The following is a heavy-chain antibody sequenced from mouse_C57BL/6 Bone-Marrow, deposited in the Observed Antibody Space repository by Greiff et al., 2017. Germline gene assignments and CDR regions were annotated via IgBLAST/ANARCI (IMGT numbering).Heavy chain of an antibody. CDR2: IDPSDSET. Sequence: QVQLQQPGAELVRPGSSVKLSCKASGYTFTSYWMHWVKQRPIQGLEWIGNIDPSDSETHYNQKFKVKATLTVDKSSSTAYMQVSSLASEDSAVYYWARREYDYGGDWYFDVWGTGTTVTVSS. D-gene: IGHD2-4*01. V-gene: IGHV1-52*01. CDR3: ARREYDYGGDWYFDV. CDR1: GYTFTSYW. J-gene: IGHJ1*03.